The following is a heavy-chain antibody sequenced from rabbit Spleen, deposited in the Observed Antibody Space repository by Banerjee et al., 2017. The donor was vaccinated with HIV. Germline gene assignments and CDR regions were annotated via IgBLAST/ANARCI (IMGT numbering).Heavy chain of an antibody. J-gene: IGHJ4*01. CDR3: ARDLTDVIGWNFGW. CDR1: GLDFSSSYW. D-gene: IGHD1-1*01. Sequence: QEQLTETGGGLVQPGGSLTLSCKASGLDFSSSYWICWVRQAPGKGLEWIACIYNSDGSTYYASWAKGRFTISKTSSTTVTLQLNSLTAADTATYFCARDLTDVIGWNFGWWGQGTLVTVS. CDR2: IYNSDGST. V-gene: IGHV1S45*01.